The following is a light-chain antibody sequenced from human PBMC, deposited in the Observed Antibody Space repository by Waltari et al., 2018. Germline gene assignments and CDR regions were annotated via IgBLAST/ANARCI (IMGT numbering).Light chain of an antibody. CDR2: GAS. CDR3: QQYNNWPPSGT. CDR1: QSVSSN. V-gene: IGKV3-15*01. Sequence: EIAMTQSPATLSVSPGERATLSCRASQSVSSNLAWYQQKPGQAPRLLIYGASTRATGIPARFSGSGSGTEFTLTISSLQSEDFAVYYCQQYNNWPPSGTFGQGTKVEIK. J-gene: IGKJ1*01.